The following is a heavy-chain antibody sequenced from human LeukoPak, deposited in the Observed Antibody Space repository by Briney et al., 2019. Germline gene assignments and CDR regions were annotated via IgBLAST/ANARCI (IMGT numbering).Heavy chain of an antibody. Sequence: SQTLSLTCTVSGGSISSGGYYWSWIRQHPGKGLEWIGYIYYSGSTYYNPPLKSRVTISVDTSKNQFSLKLSSVTAADTAVYYCASTTTVTPAFDIWGQGTMVTVSS. D-gene: IGHD4-17*01. CDR2: IYYSGST. J-gene: IGHJ3*02. V-gene: IGHV4-31*03. CDR3: ASTTTVTPAFDI. CDR1: GGSISSGGYY.